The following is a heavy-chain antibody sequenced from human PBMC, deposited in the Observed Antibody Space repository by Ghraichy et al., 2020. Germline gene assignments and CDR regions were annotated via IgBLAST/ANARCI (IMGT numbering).Heavy chain of an antibody. J-gene: IGHJ3*02. CDR3: ATKGSFYYGSGSYPI. CDR1: GGTFSDYY. CDR2: INHSGST. Sequence: SETLSLTCAVYGGTFSDYYWSWIRQPPGKGLEWIGEINHSGSTRYNPSLRSRATISVDTSKNQFSLKMRSVTAADTAVYYCATKGSFYYGSGSYPIWGQGTMVTVSS. D-gene: IGHD3-10*01. V-gene: IGHV4-34*08.